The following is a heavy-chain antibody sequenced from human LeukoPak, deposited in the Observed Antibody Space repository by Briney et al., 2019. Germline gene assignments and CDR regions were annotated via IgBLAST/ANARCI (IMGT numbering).Heavy chain of an antibody. Sequence: KVSCKASDYTFTSYWIGWVRQMPGKGLEWMGIIYPGDSDTRYSPSFQGQVTISADKSISTAYLQWSSLKASDTAMYYCARQGYSSGRDYWGQGTLVTVSS. CDR1: DYTFTSYW. CDR3: ARQGYSSGRDY. CDR2: IYPGDSDT. V-gene: IGHV5-51*01. J-gene: IGHJ4*02. D-gene: IGHD6-19*01.